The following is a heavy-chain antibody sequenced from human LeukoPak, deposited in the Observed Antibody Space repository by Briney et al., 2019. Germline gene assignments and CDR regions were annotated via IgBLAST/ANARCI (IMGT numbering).Heavy chain of an antibody. J-gene: IGHJ1*01. CDR2: IYYSGTT. Sequence: SETLSLTCTVSGGSISSYYWSWLRQPPGKGLEWIGYIYYSGTTNYNPSLKSRVTISLDTSKNQFSLKMSSVTAADTAVYYCARGHDYGGNSLYFQRWGQVTLVTVAS. V-gene: IGHV4-59*08. CDR1: GGSISSYY. CDR3: ARGHDYGGNSLYFQR. D-gene: IGHD4-23*01.